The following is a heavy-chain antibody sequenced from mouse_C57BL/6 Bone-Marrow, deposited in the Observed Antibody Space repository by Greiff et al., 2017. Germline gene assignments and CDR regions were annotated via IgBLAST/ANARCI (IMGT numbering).Heavy chain of an antibody. Sequence: EVKLQESGGGLVQPGGSLSLSCAASGFTFTDYYMSWVRQPPGQALEWLGFIRNKANGYTTEYSASVKGRFTISRDNSHSILYLQMNALRAEASATYYCARYAPSTVVALYYAMDYWGQGTSVTVSS. CDR3: ARYAPSTVVALYYAMDY. J-gene: IGHJ4*01. CDR2: IRNKANGYTT. D-gene: IGHD1-1*01. V-gene: IGHV7-3*01. CDR1: GFTFTDYY.